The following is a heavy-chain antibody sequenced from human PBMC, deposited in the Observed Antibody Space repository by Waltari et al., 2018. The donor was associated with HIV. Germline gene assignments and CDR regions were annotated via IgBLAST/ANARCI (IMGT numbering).Heavy chain of an antibody. CDR2: ISGSGGST. CDR1: GFTFSSYA. V-gene: IGHV3-23*01. D-gene: IGHD4-17*01. Sequence: EVQLLESGGGLVQPGGSLRLSCAASGFTFSSYAMSWVRQAPGKGLEWVSAISGSGGSTYYADSVKGRFTISRDNSKNTLYLQMNSLRAEDTAVYYCAKGVGDYGGNSEGYYGMDVWGQGTTVTVSS. CDR3: AKGVGDYGGNSEGYYGMDV. J-gene: IGHJ6*02.